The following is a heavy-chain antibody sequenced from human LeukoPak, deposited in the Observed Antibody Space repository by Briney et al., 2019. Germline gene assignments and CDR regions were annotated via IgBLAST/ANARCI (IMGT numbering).Heavy chain of an antibody. CDR1: GFTFSTYS. J-gene: IGHJ4*02. CDR2: ISSGSGSI. V-gene: IGHV3-48*01. Sequence: PGGSLVLSCAASGFTFSTYSMNWVRQAPGKGLEWVSYISSGSGSIFYADSVKGRFTISRDNAKNSLYLQMNSLRAEDTAVYYCAREPDTSSSDYFDYWGQGTLVTVSS. CDR3: AREPDTSSSDYFDY. D-gene: IGHD6-6*01.